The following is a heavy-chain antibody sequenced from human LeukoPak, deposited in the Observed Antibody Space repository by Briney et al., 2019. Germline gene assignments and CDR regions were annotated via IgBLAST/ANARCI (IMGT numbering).Heavy chain of an antibody. D-gene: IGHD7-27*01. V-gene: IGHV3-23*01. Sequence: PGGSLRLSCAASGFTFSNFAFRWVRQVPGKGLEWVSSIDGSGDKTHYPDSVRGRFTVSRDNSKNTLHLQMNSLRVEDTATYFCAKVQFNWGPIDYWGQGTPVIVSS. CDR2: IDGSGDKT. CDR1: GFTFSNFA. J-gene: IGHJ4*02. CDR3: AKVQFNWGPIDY.